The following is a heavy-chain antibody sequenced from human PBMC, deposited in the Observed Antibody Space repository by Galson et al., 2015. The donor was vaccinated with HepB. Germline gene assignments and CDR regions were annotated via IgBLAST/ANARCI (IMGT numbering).Heavy chain of an antibody. CDR2: ISNDGSNK. D-gene: IGHD2-15*01. CDR3: VKDEGHCSGGSCYRQDY. Sequence: SLRLSCAASGFTFSTYGIHWVRQAPGKGLEWVAVISNDGSNKYYADSVKGRFTISRDNSKNTLYLQMNSLRTEDTAVYYCVKDEGHCSGGSCYRQDYWGQGTLVTVSS. J-gene: IGHJ4*02. CDR1: GFTFSTYG. V-gene: IGHV3-30*18.